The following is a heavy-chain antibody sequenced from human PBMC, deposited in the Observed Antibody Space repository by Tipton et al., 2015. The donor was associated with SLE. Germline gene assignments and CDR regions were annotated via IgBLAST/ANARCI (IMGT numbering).Heavy chain of an antibody. CDR2: TYYTSEWFS. CDR1: GDSLSSNSVS. V-gene: IGHV6-1*01. D-gene: IGHD6-19*01. CDR3: VRVTGIAVAGMRFDP. J-gene: IGHJ5*02. Sequence: VKPSQTLSLTCAISGDSLSSNSVSWNWIRQSPSRGLEWLGRTYYTSEWFSDYAVSVKSRVTINPDTSKNQFSLQLNSVTPEDTAVYYCVRVTGIAVAGMRFDPWGQGTLVTVSS.